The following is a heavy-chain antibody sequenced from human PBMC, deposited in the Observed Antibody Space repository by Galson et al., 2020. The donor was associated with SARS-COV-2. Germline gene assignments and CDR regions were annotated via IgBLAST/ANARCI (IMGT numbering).Heavy chain of an antibody. D-gene: IGHD4-17*01. CDR3: ARDPAPLYGDNFYYAMDV. J-gene: IGHJ6*02. Sequence: ETSETLSLTCTVSDGPMSSYYWNWIRQPPGKGLEWIGYISYSGNTNYNPSLKSRVPMSVDLSKNQFSLNLSSVTAADTAVYFCARDPAPLYGDNFYYAMDVWGQGTTVTVSS. V-gene: IGHV4-59*01. CDR2: ISYSGNT. CDR1: DGPMSSYY.